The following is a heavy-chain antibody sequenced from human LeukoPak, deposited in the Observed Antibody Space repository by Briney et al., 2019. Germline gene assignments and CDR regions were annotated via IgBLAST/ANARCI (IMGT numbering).Heavy chain of an antibody. D-gene: IGHD3-22*01. CDR2: MLNDGVSK. CDR1: GFIFANAG. V-gene: IGHV3-30*02. CDR3: AKVLYYYDSSGYYYFDY. Sequence: GGSLRLSCAASGFIFANAGMPWVRQAPGKGLEWVALMLNDGVSKFYADSVKGRFTISRDNSKNTLYLQVNSLRAEDTAVYYCAKVLYYYDSSGYYYFDYWGQGTLVTVSS. J-gene: IGHJ4*02.